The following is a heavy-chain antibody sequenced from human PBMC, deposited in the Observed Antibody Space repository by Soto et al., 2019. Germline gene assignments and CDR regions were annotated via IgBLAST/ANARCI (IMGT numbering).Heavy chain of an antibody. V-gene: IGHV4-59*01. CDR3: AREGARRYYDSSGYPLGGAFDI. CDR1: GGSISSYY. Sequence: SETLSLTCTVSGGSISSYYWSWIRQPPGKGLEWIGYIYYSGSTNYNPSLKSRVTISVDTCKNQFSLKLSSVTAADTAVYYCAREGARRYYDSSGYPLGGAFDIWGQGTMVTVSS. J-gene: IGHJ3*02. D-gene: IGHD3-22*01. CDR2: IYYSGST.